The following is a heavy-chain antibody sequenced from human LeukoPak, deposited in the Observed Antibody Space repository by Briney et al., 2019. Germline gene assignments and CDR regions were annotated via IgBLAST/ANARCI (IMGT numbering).Heavy chain of an antibody. D-gene: IGHD3-10*01. J-gene: IGHJ4*02. CDR2: IIPIFGTA. V-gene: IGHV1-69*06. Sequence: GASVKVSCKASGGTFSSYAISWVRQAPGQGLEWMGGIIPIFGTANYAQKFQGRVTITADKSTSTVYMELSSLRSEDTAVYYCARAPYYGSGSYYNGLLFDSWGQGTLVTVSS. CDR3: ARAPYYGSGSYYNGLLFDS. CDR1: GGTFSSYA.